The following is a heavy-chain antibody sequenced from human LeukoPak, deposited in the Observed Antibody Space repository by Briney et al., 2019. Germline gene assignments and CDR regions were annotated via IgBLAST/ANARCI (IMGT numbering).Heavy chain of an antibody. CDR1: GGSISSYY. CDR2: TYYSGST. D-gene: IGHD3-22*01. J-gene: IGHJ1*01. V-gene: IGHV4-59*12. CDR3: ARARVETGYYYDSSGYYGYFQY. Sequence: SETLSLTCTVSGGSISSYYWSWIRQPPGKGLEWIGYTYYSGSTNYNPSLKSRVTISVDTSKSQFSLKLSSVTAADTAVYYCARARVETGYYYDSSGYYGYFQYWGQGTLVTVSS.